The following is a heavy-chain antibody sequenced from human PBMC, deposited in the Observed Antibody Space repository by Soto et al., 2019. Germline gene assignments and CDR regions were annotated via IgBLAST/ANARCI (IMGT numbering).Heavy chain of an antibody. Sequence: ASVKVSCKTFGYTFAGYYIHWVRQAPGQGLEWMGWINPKNGNTNYAQKLQGRVTMTTDTSTSTAYMELRSLRSDDTAVYYCARAGIVVVPAALSPYNWFDPWGQGTLVTVSS. D-gene: IGHD2-2*01. CDR2: INPKNGNT. CDR3: ARAGIVVVPAALSPYNWFDP. CDR1: GYTFAGYY. V-gene: IGHV1-18*04. J-gene: IGHJ5*02.